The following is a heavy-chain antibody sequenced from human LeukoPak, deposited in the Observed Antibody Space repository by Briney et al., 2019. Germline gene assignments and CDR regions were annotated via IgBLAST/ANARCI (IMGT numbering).Heavy chain of an antibody. D-gene: IGHD1-1*01. CDR3: APNRNLDY. Sequence: GGSLRLSCAASGITFSSYAMSWVRQAPGKGLEWVSAISASGGSTYYADSVKGRFTISRDNSKNTLYLQMNSLRAEDTAIYYCAPNRNLDYWGQGSLVTVSS. J-gene: IGHJ4*02. V-gene: IGHV3-23*01. CDR2: ISASGGST. CDR1: GITFSSYA.